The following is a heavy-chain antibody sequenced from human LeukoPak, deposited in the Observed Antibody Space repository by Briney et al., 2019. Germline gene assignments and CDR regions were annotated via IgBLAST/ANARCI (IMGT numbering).Heavy chain of an antibody. Sequence: VASVKVSCKASGYTFTGYYMHWVRQAPGQGLEWMGWIHPNTGDTHYAQKFQGRVTITRDTSISTAYMDLSRLRSDDTAVYYCARDQAVLRLKEYPYYFGMDVWGQGTTVTVPS. CDR2: IHPNTGDT. CDR1: GYTFTGYY. D-gene: IGHD2/OR15-2a*01. J-gene: IGHJ6*02. CDR3: ARDQAVLRLKEYPYYFGMDV. V-gene: IGHV1-2*02.